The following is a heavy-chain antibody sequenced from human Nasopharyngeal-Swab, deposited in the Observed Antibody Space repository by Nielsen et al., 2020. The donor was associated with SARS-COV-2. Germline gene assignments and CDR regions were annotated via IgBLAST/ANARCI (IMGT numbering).Heavy chain of an antibody. J-gene: IGHJ4*02. D-gene: IGHD1-26*01. CDR2: INHSGST. CDR3: ARDLRWVAVVRWELLSGFDY. V-gene: IGHV4-34*01. Sequence: WIRQPPGKGLEWIGEINHSGSTNYNPSLKSRVTISVDTSKNQFSLKLSSVTAADTAVYYCARDLRWVAVVRWELLSGFDYWGQGTLVTVSS.